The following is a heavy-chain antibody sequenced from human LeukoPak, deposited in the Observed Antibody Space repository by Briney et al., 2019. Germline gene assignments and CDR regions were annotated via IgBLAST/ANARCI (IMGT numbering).Heavy chain of an antibody. CDR1: GYTFTSYY. V-gene: IGHV1-46*01. D-gene: IGHD3-3*01. Sequence: ASVKVSCKASGYTFTSYYMHWVRQAPGQGLEWMGIINPSGGSTSYAQKFQGRVTMTRDTSTSTVYMELSSLRSEDTAVYYCARLGQIFGVVTGSKYKGMYYFDYWGQGTLVTVSS. CDR3: ARLGQIFGVVTGSKYKGMYYFDY. J-gene: IGHJ4*02. CDR2: INPSGGST.